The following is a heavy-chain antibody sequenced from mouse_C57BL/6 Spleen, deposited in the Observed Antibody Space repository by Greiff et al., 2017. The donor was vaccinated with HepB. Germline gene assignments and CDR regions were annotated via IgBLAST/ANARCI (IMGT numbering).Heavy chain of an antibody. CDR1: GYTFTSYW. V-gene: IGHV1-50*01. J-gene: IGHJ4*01. CDR3: ASPQLEQGAMDY. D-gene: IGHD4-1*02. CDR2: IDPSDSYT. Sequence: QVQLKQPGAELVKPGASVKLSCKASGYTFTSYWMQWVKQRPGQGLEWIGEIDPSDSYTNYNQKFKGKATLTVDTSSSTAYMQLSSLTSEDSAVYSCASPQLEQGAMDYWGQGTSVTVSS.